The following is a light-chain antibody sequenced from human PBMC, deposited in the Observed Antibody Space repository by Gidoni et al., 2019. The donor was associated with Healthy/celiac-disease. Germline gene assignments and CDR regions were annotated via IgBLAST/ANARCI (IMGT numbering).Light chain of an antibody. CDR1: QSVSSY. CDR2: DAS. Sequence: EIVLTQSPATLSLSPGDRATLSCRASQSVSSYLAWYQQKPGQAPRLLIYDASNRATGIPARFSGSGSGTDFTIIISSREPEDFAVYYCQKRSNWPPLTFGGGTKVEIK. J-gene: IGKJ4*01. CDR3: QKRSNWPPLT. V-gene: IGKV3-11*01.